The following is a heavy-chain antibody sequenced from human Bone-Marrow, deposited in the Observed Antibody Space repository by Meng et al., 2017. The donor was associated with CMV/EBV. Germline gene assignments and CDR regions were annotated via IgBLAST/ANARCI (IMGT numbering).Heavy chain of an antibody. D-gene: IGHD6-13*01. V-gene: IGHV1-69*10. CDR2: IIPILGIA. Sequence: SVKVSCKASGGTFSSYAISWVRQAPGQGLEWMGGIIPILGIANYAQKFQGRVTMTRDTSTSTVYMELSSLRSEDTAVYYCARGGPYSSSWIQGDYYYGMDVWGQGTTVTVSS. CDR3: ARGGPYSSSWIQGDYYYGMDV. CDR1: GGTFSSYA. J-gene: IGHJ6*02.